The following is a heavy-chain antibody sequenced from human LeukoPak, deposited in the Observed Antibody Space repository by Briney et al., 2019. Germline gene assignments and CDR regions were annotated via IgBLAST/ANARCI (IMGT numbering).Heavy chain of an antibody. D-gene: IGHD6-13*01. J-gene: IGHJ4*02. V-gene: IGHV4-34*01. CDR2: INHSGRT. CDR1: GGSFSSYY. Sequence: SETLSLTCAVYGGSFSSYYWTWIRQPPGKGLEWIGEINHSGRTNYDPSLESRLTISVDTSKNQFSLKLSSVTAADAAVYYCARGPVQTAGGLDFWGQGTLVTVSS. CDR3: ARGPVQTAGGLDF.